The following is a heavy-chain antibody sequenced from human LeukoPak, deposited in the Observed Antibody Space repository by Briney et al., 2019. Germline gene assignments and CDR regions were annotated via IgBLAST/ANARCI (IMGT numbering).Heavy chain of an antibody. V-gene: IGHV3-53*01. CDR3: ARMDDYGDYLRY. CDR2: IYSGGST. D-gene: IGHD4-17*01. J-gene: IGHJ4*02. CDR1: GFTVSNNY. Sequence: GGSLRLSCAASGFTVSNNYMSWVRQAPGKGLEWVSVIYSGGSTHYADSVKGRFIISRDNSKNTVYLQMNSLRAEDTAVYYCARMDDYGDYLRYWGQGTLVTVSS.